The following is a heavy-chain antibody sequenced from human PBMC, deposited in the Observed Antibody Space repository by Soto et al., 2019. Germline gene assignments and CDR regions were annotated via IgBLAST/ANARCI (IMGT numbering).Heavy chain of an antibody. J-gene: IGHJ3*02. CDR1: GFTFSSYA. D-gene: IGHD3-3*01. V-gene: IGHV3-23*01. CDR2: ISGSGGST. Sequence: EVQLLESGGGLVQPGGSLRLSCAASGFTFSSYAMSWVRQAPGKGLEWVSAISGSGGSTYYADSVKGRFTISRDNSKNTLYLQMNSLRAEDTAVYYCAKDSENTIFRVVTYDAFDIWGQGTMVTVSS. CDR3: AKDSENTIFRVVTYDAFDI.